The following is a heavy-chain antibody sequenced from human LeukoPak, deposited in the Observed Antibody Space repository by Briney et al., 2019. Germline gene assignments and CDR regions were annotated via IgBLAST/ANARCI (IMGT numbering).Heavy chain of an antibody. CDR2: IYPGDSDT. V-gene: IGHV5-51*01. J-gene: IGHJ3*02. CDR1: GYTFTRYW. Sequence: KPGESLQISCKGSGYTFTRYWIGWVRQMPGKGLEWMAIIYPGDSDTRYSPSFQGQVTISVDKSISTAYMQWGSLKASDTAMYYCARPIYGGNSGGPFDIWGQGTMVTVSS. CDR3: ARPIYGGNSGGPFDI. D-gene: IGHD4-23*01.